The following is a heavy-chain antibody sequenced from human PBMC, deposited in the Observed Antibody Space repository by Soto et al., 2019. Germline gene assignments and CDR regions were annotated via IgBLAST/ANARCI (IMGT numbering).Heavy chain of an antibody. CDR3: ARAFYMPLLSVSDE. CDR2: INSDGSST. Sequence: VGPLRLSCASSGFTLSRHCVCWVRQAPGKGLVWVSHINSDGSSTSYADSVKGRFTVSRDNAKNMLYLRMNSLRAADTAVSYYARAFYMPLLSVSDEWGQGT. D-gene: IGHD2-2*01. J-gene: IGHJ4*02. V-gene: IGHV3-74*01. CDR1: GFTLSRHC.